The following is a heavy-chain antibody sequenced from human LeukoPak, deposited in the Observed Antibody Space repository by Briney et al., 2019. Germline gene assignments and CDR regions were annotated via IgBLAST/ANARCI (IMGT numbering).Heavy chain of an antibody. V-gene: IGHV3-21*01. Sequence: GGSLRLSCAASRFTFSSYSMNWVRQAPGKGLEWVSSISSSSSYIYYADSAKGRFTISRDNSKNTLYLQMNSLRAEDTAVYYCAKTPTIFGVVISYYFDYWGQGTLVTVSS. CDR1: RFTFSSYS. CDR2: ISSSSSYI. D-gene: IGHD3-3*01. CDR3: AKTPTIFGVVISYYFDY. J-gene: IGHJ4*02.